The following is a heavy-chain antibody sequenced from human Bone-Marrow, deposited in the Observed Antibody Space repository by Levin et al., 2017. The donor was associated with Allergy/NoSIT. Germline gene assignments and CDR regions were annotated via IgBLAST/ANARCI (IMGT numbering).Heavy chain of an antibody. J-gene: IGHJ6*04. CDR2: IKYDGTIT. CDR3: AKPEAYYDGLTGTYYGVLHV. CDR1: GFNFDDYA. D-gene: IGHD3-9*01. Sequence: GGSLRLSCAASGFNFDDYAMSWVRQAPGKGLEWVANIKYDGTITRYADSVRGRFTISRDNAKNSLFLHMSSLRAEDTACYHFAKPEAYYDGLTGTYYGVLHVWGKGTAVTVSS. V-gene: IGHV3-20*01.